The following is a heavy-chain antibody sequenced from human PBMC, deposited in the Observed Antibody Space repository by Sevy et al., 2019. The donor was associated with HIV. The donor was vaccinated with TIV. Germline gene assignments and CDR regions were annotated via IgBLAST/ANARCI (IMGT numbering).Heavy chain of an antibody. V-gene: IGHV3-23*01. CDR2: ISDSGDNT. J-gene: IGHJ4*02. D-gene: IGHD2-21*01. CDR3: AKDLSTSRLLFQVAYFDY. CDR1: GFTFSSYA. Sequence: GGSLRLSCAASGFTFSSYAMSWVRQAPGKGLEWVSGISDSGDNTYYTDSVKGRFTISRDNSKNTLYLQMNSLRGEDTAVYYCAKDLSTSRLLFQVAYFDYWGQGTLVTVSS.